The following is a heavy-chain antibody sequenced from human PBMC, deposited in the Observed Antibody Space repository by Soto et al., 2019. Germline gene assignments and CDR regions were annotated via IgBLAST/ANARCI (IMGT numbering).Heavy chain of an antibody. D-gene: IGHD6-13*01. CDR3: ARHVTAAGYYYGMDV. J-gene: IGHJ6*02. CDR2: IIPIFGTA. Sequence: QVQLVQSGAEVKKPGSSVKVSCKASGGTFSSYAISWVRQAPGQGLEWMGGIIPIFGTANYAQKFQGRVTLPADESTSTAYMELSSPRSEDTAVYYCARHVTAAGYYYGMDVWGQGTTVTVSS. CDR1: GGTFSSYA. V-gene: IGHV1-69*12.